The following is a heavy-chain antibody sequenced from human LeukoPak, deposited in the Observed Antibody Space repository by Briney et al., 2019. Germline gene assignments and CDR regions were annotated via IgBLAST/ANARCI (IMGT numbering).Heavy chain of an antibody. CDR3: ARDGGTRLSFGYGDS. CDR2: ISSSGDTI. J-gene: IGHJ4*02. Sequence: GGSLRLSCAASGFTFSSYEMNWVRQAPGKGLEWVSYISSSGDTIYYADSVKGRFTISRDNAKNSLYLQMNSLRAEDTATYYCARDGGTRLSFGYGDSWGQGTLVTVSS. CDR1: GFTFSSYE. D-gene: IGHD3-22*01. V-gene: IGHV3-48*03.